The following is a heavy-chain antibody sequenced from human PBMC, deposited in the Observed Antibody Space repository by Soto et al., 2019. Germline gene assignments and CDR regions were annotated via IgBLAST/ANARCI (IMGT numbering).Heavy chain of an antibody. D-gene: IGHD2-15*01. CDR1: GYSFTSYW. CDR3: VRSGTSSGRFSDY. CDR2: IDPSDSYT. J-gene: IGHJ4*02. Sequence: GESLKISCKGSGYSFTSYWISWVRQMPGKGLEWMGRIDPSDSYTNYSPSFQGHVTISADKSISTAYLQWRSLKAADTAMYYCVRSGTSSGRFSDYWGQGTMVTVSS. V-gene: IGHV5-10-1*01.